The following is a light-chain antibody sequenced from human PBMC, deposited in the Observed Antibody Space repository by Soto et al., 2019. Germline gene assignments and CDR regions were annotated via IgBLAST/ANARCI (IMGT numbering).Light chain of an antibody. J-gene: IGKJ1*01. CDR2: DAS. CDR1: QSVSSY. CDR3: QQRSNWPPWA. V-gene: IGKV3-11*01. Sequence: EIVLIQSPATLSLSPGEIATLACRASQSVSSYLTWYQQKPGQAPRLLIYDASNRANGIPARSSGSGSGTDFTLTISSLESEYFALYSCQQRSNWPPWASGQGTKVEFK.